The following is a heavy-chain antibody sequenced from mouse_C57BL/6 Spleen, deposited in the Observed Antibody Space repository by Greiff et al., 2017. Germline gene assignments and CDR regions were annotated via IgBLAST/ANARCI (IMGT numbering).Heavy chain of an antibody. CDR3: ARKNYGTLFDY. CDR2: IYPGDGDT. CDR1: GYAFSSSW. Sequence: VQLQESGPELVKPGASVKISCKASGYAFSSSWMNWVKQRPGKGLEWIGRIYPGDGDTNYNGKFKGKATLTADKSSSTAYMQLSSLTSEDSAVYFCARKNYGTLFDYWGKGTTLTVSS. J-gene: IGHJ2*01. D-gene: IGHD1-1*01. V-gene: IGHV1-82*01.